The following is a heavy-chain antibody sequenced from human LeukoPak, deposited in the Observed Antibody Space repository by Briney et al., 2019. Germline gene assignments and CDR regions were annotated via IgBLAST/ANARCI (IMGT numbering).Heavy chain of an antibody. J-gene: IGHJ6*03. CDR2: ISGSGGST. CDR3: AKGTYYYDSSGYRDYYYYMDV. D-gene: IGHD3-22*01. CDR1: GFTFSSYA. Sequence: PGGSLRFSCTASGFTFSSYAMSWVRQAPGKGLEWVSAISGSGGSTYYADSVKGRFTISRDNSKNTLYLQMNSLRAEDTAVYYCAKGTYYYDSSGYRDYYYYMDVWGKGTTVTVSS. V-gene: IGHV3-23*01.